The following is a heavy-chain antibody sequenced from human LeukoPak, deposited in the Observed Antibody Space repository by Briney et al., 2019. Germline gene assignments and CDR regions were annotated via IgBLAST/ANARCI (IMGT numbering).Heavy chain of an antibody. J-gene: IGHJ4*02. CDR2: IYTSGST. CDR3: AREEYYDFWSGYYY. V-gene: IGHV4-61*02. CDR1: GGSISSGSYY. D-gene: IGHD3-3*01. Sequence: SETLSLTCTVSGGSISSGSYYWSWIRQPAGKGLEWIGRIYTSGSTNYNPSLKSRVTISVDTSKNQFSLKLSSVTAADTAVYYCAREEYYDFWSGYYYWDQGTLVTVSS.